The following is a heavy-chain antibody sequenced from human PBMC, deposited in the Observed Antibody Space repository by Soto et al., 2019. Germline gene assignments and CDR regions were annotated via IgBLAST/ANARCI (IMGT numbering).Heavy chain of an antibody. D-gene: IGHD4-17*01. J-gene: IGHJ3*02. Sequence: ASVKVSCKASGYTFTSYAMHWVRQASGQRLEWMGWINAGNGNTKYSQKFQGRVTITRDTSASTAYMELSSLRSEDTAVYYCARDSPTGVAFDIWGQGTMVTVSS. CDR3: ARDSPTGVAFDI. V-gene: IGHV1-3*01. CDR2: INAGNGNT. CDR1: GYTFTSYA.